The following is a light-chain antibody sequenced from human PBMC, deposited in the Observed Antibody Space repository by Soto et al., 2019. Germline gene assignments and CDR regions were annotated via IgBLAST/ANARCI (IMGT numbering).Light chain of an antibody. V-gene: IGLV2-11*01. CDR3: CSYAGSYPYV. CDR1: SSDVGGYNY. Sequence: QSVLTQPRSVSGSPGQSVTISCTGNSSDVGGYNYVSWYQQHPGKAPKLMIYDVSKRPSGVPDRFSGSKSGNTASLTISWLQAEDEADYYCCSYAGSYPYVFGTGTKVTVL. J-gene: IGLJ1*01. CDR2: DVS.